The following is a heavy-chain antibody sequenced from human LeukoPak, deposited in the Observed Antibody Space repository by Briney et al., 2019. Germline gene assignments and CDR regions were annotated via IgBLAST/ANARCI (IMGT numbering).Heavy chain of an antibody. D-gene: IGHD6-13*01. J-gene: IGHJ4*02. CDR3: ATVSAAGQLDY. CDR2: IKSQTDGGTT. V-gene: IGHV3-15*01. CDR1: GFTFSNAW. Sequence: GGSLRLSCAASGFTFSNAWMSWVRQAPGKGLEWVGRIKSQTDGGTTDYAAPVKGRFTISRDDSKNTLYLQVSNLKTEDTAVYYCATVSAAGQLDYWGQGTLVTVSS.